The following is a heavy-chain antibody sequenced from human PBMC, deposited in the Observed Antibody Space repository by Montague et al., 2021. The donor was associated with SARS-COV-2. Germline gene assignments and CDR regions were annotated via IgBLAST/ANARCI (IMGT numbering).Heavy chain of an antibody. CDR2: IYHSGGT. D-gene: IGHD3-16*01. Sequence: SETLSLTCAVSAGSISSSNWWCWVRQPPGKGLEWIAVIYHSGGTNYNPSLKSRVTISVDKSKNQFSLKLSSVPAADTAVYYCARIPFGYYGMDVWGQGTTVTVSS. V-gene: IGHV4-4*02. CDR3: ARIPFGYYGMDV. CDR1: AGSISSSNW. J-gene: IGHJ6*02.